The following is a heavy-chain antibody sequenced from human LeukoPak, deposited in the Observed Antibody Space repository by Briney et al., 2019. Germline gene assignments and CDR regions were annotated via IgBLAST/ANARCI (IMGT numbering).Heavy chain of an antibody. CDR1: GYTFTSYD. J-gene: IGHJ6*03. Sequence: ASVKVSCKASGYTFTSYDINWVRQATGQGLEWRGWMNPNSGNTGYAQKFQGRVTMTRNTSISTAYMELSSLRSEDTAVYYCARGINWGASRHMDVWGKGTTVTVSS. CDR2: MNPNSGNT. D-gene: IGHD7-27*01. CDR3: ARGINWGASRHMDV. V-gene: IGHV1-8*01.